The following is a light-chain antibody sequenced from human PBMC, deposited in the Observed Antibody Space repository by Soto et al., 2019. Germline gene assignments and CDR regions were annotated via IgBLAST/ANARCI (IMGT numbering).Light chain of an antibody. Sequence: EILMTQSPAILSVSPGERATLSCRASQSVNNRLAWYQQRPGQTPRLLIHGASTRATGIPARFSGSGSGTEFTLTSSSLQSEDSAVYYCQQYDSWPPLYTFGQGTKLEI. CDR3: QQYDSWPPLYT. V-gene: IGKV3-15*01. CDR1: QSVNNR. J-gene: IGKJ2*01. CDR2: GAS.